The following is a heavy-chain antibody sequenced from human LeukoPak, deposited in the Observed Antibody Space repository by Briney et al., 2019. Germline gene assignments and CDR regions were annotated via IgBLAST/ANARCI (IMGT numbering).Heavy chain of an antibody. CDR2: TSGSGGST. Sequence: GGSLRLSCAASGFTFNNFAMSWVRQAPGKGLEWVSATSGSGGSTYYADSVKGRFTISRDNSKNTLYLQMNSLRADDTALYYCAERGSYDFWSGYYYDYWGRGTPVTVSS. D-gene: IGHD3-3*01. CDR3: AERGSYDFWSGYYYDY. J-gene: IGHJ4*02. CDR1: GFTFNNFA. V-gene: IGHV3-23*01.